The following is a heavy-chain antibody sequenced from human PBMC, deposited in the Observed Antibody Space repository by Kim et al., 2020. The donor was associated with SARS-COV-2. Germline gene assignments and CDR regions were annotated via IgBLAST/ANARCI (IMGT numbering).Heavy chain of an antibody. V-gene: IGHV3-33*01. Sequence: GGSLRLSCVASGFTFSSYGMHWVRQAPGKGLEWVAFIWYDGSNKYYADSVKGRFTISRDNSKNTLYLQMNGLRAEDTAVYYCARDSQYCSGGTCYSYTMD. D-gene: IGHD2-15*01. CDR1: GFTFSSYG. CDR3: ARDSQYCSGGTCYSYTMD. J-gene: IGHJ6*03. CDR2: IWYDGSNK.